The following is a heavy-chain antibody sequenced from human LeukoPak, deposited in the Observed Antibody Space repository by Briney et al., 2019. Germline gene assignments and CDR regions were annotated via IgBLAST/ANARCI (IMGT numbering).Heavy chain of an antibody. V-gene: IGHV4-4*02. Sequence: PSETLSLTGAVSGASISSSNWWSWVRQPPGKGLWWIGEIYHSGSTNYKPSLKSRVTISLDKSKKQCSLKLSSVTAADTAVYYCARGGLGLWLLVYWGQGTLVTVSS. D-gene: IGHD3-22*01. CDR1: GASISSSNW. CDR2: IYHSGST. CDR3: ARGGLGLWLLVY. J-gene: IGHJ4*02.